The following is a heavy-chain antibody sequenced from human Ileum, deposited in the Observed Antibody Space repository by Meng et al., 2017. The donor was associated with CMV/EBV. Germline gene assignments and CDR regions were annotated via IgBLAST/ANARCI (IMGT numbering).Heavy chain of an antibody. CDR3: ARGSSSWAFDY. J-gene: IGHJ4*02. CDR2: FYRSGIT. Sequence: QVERQGPGTGLVKPSDTLSPTCTVSGGSISGYYWSWIRQPATKGLEWIGRFYRSGITDYNPSIQSRVTMSLDTSKNKFSLKFSSVTAADTAVYYCARGSSSWAFDYWGQGTLVTVSS. CDR1: GGSISGYY. D-gene: IGHD2-2*01. V-gene: IGHV4-4*07.